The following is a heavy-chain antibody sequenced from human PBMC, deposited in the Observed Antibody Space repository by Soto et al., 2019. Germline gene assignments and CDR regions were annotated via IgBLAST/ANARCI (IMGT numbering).Heavy chain of an antibody. D-gene: IGHD6-13*01. Sequence: GGSLRLSCAASGFTFSSYGMHWVRQAPGKGLEWVAVIWYDGSNKYYADSVKGRFTISRDNSKNTLYLQMNSLRAEDTAVYYCARDKSSSWYPTFDYWGQGTLVTVSS. CDR2: IWYDGSNK. CDR3: ARDKSSSWYPTFDY. J-gene: IGHJ4*02. CDR1: GFTFSSYG. V-gene: IGHV3-33*01.